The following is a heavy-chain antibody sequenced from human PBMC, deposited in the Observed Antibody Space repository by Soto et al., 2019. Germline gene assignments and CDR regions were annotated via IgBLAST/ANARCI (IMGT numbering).Heavy chain of an antibody. V-gene: IGHV3-30*19. J-gene: IGHJ4*02. CDR1: GFTFRSFV. CDR3: ARWVTTGGLDV. Sequence: QVQLVESGGGVVQPGTSLRLSCVGSGFTFRSFVIHWVRQAPGRGLEWVALTSYDGTNKYFGDSVKGRFTISRDNSRNTVDLKMDSLGLEDTALYYCARWVTTGGLDVWGQGTLVSVSS. D-gene: IGHD2-21*02. CDR2: TSYDGTNK.